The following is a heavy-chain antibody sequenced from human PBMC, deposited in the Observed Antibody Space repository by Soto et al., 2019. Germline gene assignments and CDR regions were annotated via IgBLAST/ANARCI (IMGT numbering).Heavy chain of an antibody. CDR2: IGTAGDT. CDR1: GFTFSSYD. Sequence: GGSLRLSCAASGFTFSSYDMHWVRQATGKGLEWVSAIGTAGDTYYPGSVKGRFTISRENAKNSLYLQMNSLRAGDTAVYYCARFALSIARKVAIFGVVPEYGMDVWGQGTTVTVS. J-gene: IGHJ6*02. V-gene: IGHV3-13*01. CDR3: ARFALSIARKVAIFGVVPEYGMDV. D-gene: IGHD3-3*01.